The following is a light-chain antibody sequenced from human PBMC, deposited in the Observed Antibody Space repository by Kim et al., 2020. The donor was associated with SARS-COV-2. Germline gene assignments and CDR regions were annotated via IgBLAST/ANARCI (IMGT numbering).Light chain of an antibody. Sequence: EIVLTQSPGTLSLSPGERATLSCKASRIVTSNYLAWYQQKPGQTPRLLIYGASIRATGIPDRFSGSGSGTDFTLTINRLEPEDFAVFYCQQYGDSPYTFGQGTKLEI. CDR3: QQYGDSPYT. CDR1: RIVTSNY. V-gene: IGKV3-20*01. CDR2: GAS. J-gene: IGKJ2*01.